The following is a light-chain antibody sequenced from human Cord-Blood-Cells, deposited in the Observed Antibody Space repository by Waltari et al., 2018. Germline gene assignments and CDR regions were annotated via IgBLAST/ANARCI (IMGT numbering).Light chain of an antibody. J-gene: IGLJ1*01. V-gene: IGLV2-11*01. CDR3: CSYAGSYTYV. Sequence: QSALTQPRSVSGSPGQSATISCTGTSSAVGGYNYVSWYQTHPGKAPKLMIYDVSKRPSGVPDRFSGSKSGNTASLTISGLQAEDEADYYCCSYAGSYTYVFGTGTKVTVL. CDR1: SSAVGGYNY. CDR2: DVS.